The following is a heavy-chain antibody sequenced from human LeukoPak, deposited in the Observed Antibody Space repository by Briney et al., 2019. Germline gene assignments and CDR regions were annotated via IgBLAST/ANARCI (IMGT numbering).Heavy chain of an antibody. D-gene: IGHD3-22*01. Sequence: GGSLRLSCATSGFTFSNYGMHWVRQAPGKGLEWVAFIGHDGRNEYYADSVKGRFTISRDNSKGTLNLQMSSLREEDTALYYCAKEKMNTLVVVNYWGQGTLVTVSS. CDR2: IGHDGRNE. V-gene: IGHV3-30*02. CDR1: GFTFSNYG. CDR3: AKEKMNTLVVVNY. J-gene: IGHJ4*02.